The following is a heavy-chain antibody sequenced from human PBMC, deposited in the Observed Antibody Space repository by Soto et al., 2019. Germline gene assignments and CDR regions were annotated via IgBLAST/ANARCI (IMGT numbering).Heavy chain of an antibody. CDR1: GFTFSDHY. CDR3: ARVGMGANDY. Sequence: EVPLVESGGGLVQPGGSLRLSCAASGFTFSDHYMDWVRQAPGKGLEWVGRTRNKANSYTTEYAASVKGRFTISRDDSKNSLYLQMNSLKTEDTAVYYCARVGMGANDYWGQGTLVTVSS. J-gene: IGHJ4*02. CDR2: TRNKANSYTT. D-gene: IGHD1-26*01. V-gene: IGHV3-72*01.